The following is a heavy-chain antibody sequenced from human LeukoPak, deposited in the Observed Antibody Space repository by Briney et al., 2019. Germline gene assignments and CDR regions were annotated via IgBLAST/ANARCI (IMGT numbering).Heavy chain of an antibody. Sequence: GASVKVSCKASGGTFSSYTFSWVRQAPGQGLEWMGGIIPIFGTANYAQKFQGRVTITADKSTSTAYMELSSLRSEDTAVYYCARAGEMATIETWFDYWGQGTLVTVSS. V-gene: IGHV1-69*06. CDR3: ARAGEMATIETWFDY. J-gene: IGHJ4*02. CDR1: GGTFSSYT. CDR2: IIPIFGTA. D-gene: IGHD5-24*01.